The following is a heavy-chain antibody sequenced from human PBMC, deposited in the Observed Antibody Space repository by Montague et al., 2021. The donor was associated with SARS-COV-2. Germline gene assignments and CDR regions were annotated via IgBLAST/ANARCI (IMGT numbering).Heavy chain of an antibody. CDR1: GGSISSYY. D-gene: IGHD3-22*01. CDR3: ARGRDGYYHRSALFDY. CDR2: IYYSGST. V-gene: IGHV4-59*01. Sequence: SETLSLTCTVSGGSISSYYWSWIRQPPGKGLEWIGYIYYSGSTNYNPSLKSRVTISVDTSKNQFSLKLTSVTAADTAVYYCARGRDGYYHRSALFDYWGQGTRVTVYS. J-gene: IGHJ4*02.